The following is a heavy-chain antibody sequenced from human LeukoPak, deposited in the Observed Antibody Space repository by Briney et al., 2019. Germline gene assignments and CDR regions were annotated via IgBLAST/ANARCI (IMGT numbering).Heavy chain of an antibody. J-gene: IGHJ3*02. Sequence: PGGSLRLSCAASGFTFSSYAMSWVRQAPGKGLEWVSGISGSGGSTHYADSVKGRFTISRDNSKNTLYLQMNSLRAEDTAAYYCAQQWLHLGAFDIWGQGTMVTVSS. V-gene: IGHV3-23*01. CDR1: GFTFSSYA. CDR2: ISGSGGST. D-gene: IGHD6-19*01. CDR3: AQQWLHLGAFDI.